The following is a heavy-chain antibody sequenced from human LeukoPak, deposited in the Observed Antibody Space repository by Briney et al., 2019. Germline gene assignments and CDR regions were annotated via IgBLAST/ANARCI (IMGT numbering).Heavy chain of an antibody. CDR3: ARGDYCAGDCYYL. CDR1: GGSISTYY. D-gene: IGHD2-21*02. Sequence: SETLSLTCTVSGGSISTYYWSWIRQPPGKGLEWIAYIYYSGSTNYNPSLKSRVTISVDTSKNQFSLKLSSVTAADTAVYYCARGDYCAGDCYYLWGQGTTVTVSS. CDR2: IYYSGST. V-gene: IGHV4-59*01. J-gene: IGHJ6*02.